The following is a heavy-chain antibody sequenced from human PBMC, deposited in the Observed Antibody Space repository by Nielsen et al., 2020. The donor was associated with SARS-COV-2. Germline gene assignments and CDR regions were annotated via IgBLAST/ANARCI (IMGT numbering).Heavy chain of an antibody. CDR2: ISASGGGT. V-gene: IGHV3-23*01. CDR1: GFTFTNYS. CDR3: AASKSGYYFEL. J-gene: IGHJ4*02. Sequence: GESLKISCAASGFTFTNYSMTWVRQDPGKGLEWVSTISASGGGTFYTDSVKGRFTISRDSFKNKLYLQMHSLRAEASAVYYCAASKSGYYFELWGQGTLVTVSS. D-gene: IGHD6-13*01.